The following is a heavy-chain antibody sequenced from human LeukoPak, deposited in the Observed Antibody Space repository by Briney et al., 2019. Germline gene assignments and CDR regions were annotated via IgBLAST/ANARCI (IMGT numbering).Heavy chain of an antibody. D-gene: IGHD6-6*01. CDR2: ISSSSSYI. CDR3: ARDFFGSSTAWGYFDY. J-gene: IGHJ4*02. Sequence: GGSLRLSCAASGFTFSSYSMNWVRQAPGKGLEWVSSISSSSSYIYYADSVKGRFTISRDNAKNSLYLQMNSLRAEDTAVYYCARDFFGSSTAWGYFDYWGQGTLVTVSS. V-gene: IGHV3-21*01. CDR1: GFTFSSYS.